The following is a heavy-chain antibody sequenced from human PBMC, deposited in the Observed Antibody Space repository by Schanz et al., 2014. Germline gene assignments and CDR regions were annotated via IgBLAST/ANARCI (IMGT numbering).Heavy chain of an antibody. V-gene: IGHV3-20*04. CDR1: GFTFSSYG. J-gene: IGHJ4*02. CDR3: ARDASSSDYHLAH. D-gene: IGHD3-22*01. Sequence: VQLVESGGGVVQPGRSLRLSCAASGFTFSSYGMHWVLQAPGKGLEWVSRINWSDGGSTGYADSVRGRFTISRDNAKNSLYLEMNSLRVEDTAFYYCARDASSSDYHLAHWGQGTLVTVSS. CDR2: INWSDGGST.